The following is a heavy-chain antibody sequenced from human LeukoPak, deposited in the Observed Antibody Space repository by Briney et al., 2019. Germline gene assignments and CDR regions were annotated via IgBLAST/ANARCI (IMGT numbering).Heavy chain of an antibody. V-gene: IGHV4-4*07. D-gene: IGHD5-24*01. CDR3: ARGSREMATIFDY. CDR1: GGSISGYF. CDR2: IYASGST. J-gene: IGHJ4*02. Sequence: SETLSLTCSVSGGSISGYFWSWIRQPAGKGLEWIGHIYASGSTNYNPSLKSRVTMSVDTSKNQFSLKLSSVTAADTAVYYCARGSREMATIFDYWGQGTLVTVSS.